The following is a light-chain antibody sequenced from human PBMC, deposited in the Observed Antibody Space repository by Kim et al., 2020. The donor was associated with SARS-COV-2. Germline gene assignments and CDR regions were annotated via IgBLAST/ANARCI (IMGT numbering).Light chain of an antibody. Sequence: SSALTQDPAVSVALGQTVRITCQGDSLRSYYASWYQQKPGQAPVLVIYGKNTRPSGIPDRFSGSSSGNTASLTITGAQAEDEADYYCNSRDSSGNLYVFG. CDR2: GKN. J-gene: IGLJ1*01. CDR1: SLRSYY. V-gene: IGLV3-19*01. CDR3: NSRDSSGNLYV.